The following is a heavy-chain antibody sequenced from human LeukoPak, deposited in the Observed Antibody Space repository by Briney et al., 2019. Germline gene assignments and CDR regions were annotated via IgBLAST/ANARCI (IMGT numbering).Heavy chain of an antibody. D-gene: IGHD3-9*01. CDR1: GGSFSGYY. CDR2: INHSGST. V-gene: IGHV4-34*01. CDR3: ERARSILTGQTWFAP. J-gene: IGHJ5*02. Sequence: SETLSLTCAVYGGSFSGYYWSWIRQPPGKGLEWIGEINHSGSTNYNPSLKSRVTISGDTSKNQFSLKLTSVTAADTAVYYCERARSILTGQTWFAPWGQGTLVTVSS.